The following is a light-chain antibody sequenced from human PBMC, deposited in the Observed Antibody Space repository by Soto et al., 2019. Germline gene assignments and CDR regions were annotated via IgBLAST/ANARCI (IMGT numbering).Light chain of an antibody. Sequence: IVLTQSPDTLSLSPGERATLSCRASQSISSTYLAWFQQQAGQTPRLLISGASSRATGIPERFSGSGSGTDFTLTISRLEPEDFAVYLCQLYGSSPLFTFGPGTKVDIK. J-gene: IGKJ3*01. CDR3: QLYGSSPLFT. V-gene: IGKV3-20*01. CDR2: GAS. CDR1: QSISSTY.